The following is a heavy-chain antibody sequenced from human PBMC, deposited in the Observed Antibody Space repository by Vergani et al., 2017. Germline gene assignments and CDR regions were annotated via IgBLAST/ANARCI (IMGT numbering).Heavy chain of an antibody. CDR2: IYTSGGT. CDR3: ARDRSGSVVGPFDP. CDR1: GGSISSGCYY. J-gene: IGHJ5*02. Sequence: QVQLQESGPGLVKPSQTLSLTCTVSGGSISSGCYYWSWIRQPAGKGLEWIGRIYTSGGTNYNPSLKSRVTMSVDTSKNQFSLKLSSVTAADTAVYYCARDRSGSVVGPFDPWGQGTLVTVSS. D-gene: IGHD2-2*01. V-gene: IGHV4-61*02.